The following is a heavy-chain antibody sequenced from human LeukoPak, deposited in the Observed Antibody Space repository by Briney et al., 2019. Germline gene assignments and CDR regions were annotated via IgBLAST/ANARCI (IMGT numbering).Heavy chain of an antibody. CDR3: AKDGEVSWFGPESY. D-gene: IGHD3-10*01. CDR1: GFTFSSYG. CDR2: ISLDGSNK. J-gene: IGHJ4*02. Sequence: PGGSLRLSCAASGFTFSSYGMHWVRQAPGKGLEWVALISLDGSNKDYAESVKGRSTISRDSSKNTLYLQMNSLRAEDTAVYYCAKDGEVSWFGPESYWGQGTLVAVSS. V-gene: IGHV3-30*18.